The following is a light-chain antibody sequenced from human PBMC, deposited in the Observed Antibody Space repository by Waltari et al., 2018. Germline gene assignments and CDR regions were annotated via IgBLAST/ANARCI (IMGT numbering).Light chain of an antibody. CDR1: SRDVGGYKY. CDR3: SSYAVSNNLL. CDR2: EVN. J-gene: IGLJ2*01. V-gene: IGLV2-8*01. Sequence: QSALTQPPSASGSPGQSVTISCTGTSRDVGGYKYVSWYQQHPGKAPRLIIYEVNRRPSWVPVRFSGSKSGNTASLTVSGLQAEDEADYYCSSYAVSNNLLFGGGTKLTVL.